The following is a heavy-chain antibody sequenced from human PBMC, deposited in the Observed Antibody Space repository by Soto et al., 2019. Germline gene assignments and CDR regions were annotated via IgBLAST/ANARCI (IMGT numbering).Heavy chain of an antibody. CDR2: ISSNGVGT. V-gene: IGHV3-64*01. Sequence: EVQLAESGGGLAQPGGSLRLSCAASGFTLSGYAMDWVRQAPGKGLEYVSGISSNGVGTYYANSVQGRFTISRDNSKNTVFLQMGGLSPEDMVVYSGARRARPNFYYMAVWGKGTTVTASS. CDR1: GFTLSGYA. D-gene: IGHD6-6*01. J-gene: IGHJ6*03. CDR3: ARRARPNFYYMAV.